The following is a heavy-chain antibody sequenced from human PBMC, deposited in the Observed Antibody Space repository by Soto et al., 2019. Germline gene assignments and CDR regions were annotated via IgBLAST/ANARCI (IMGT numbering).Heavy chain of an antibody. J-gene: IGHJ4*02. Sequence: SETLSLTCTVSGGSINNSNYYWGWIRQPPGKGLEWIGYIYYSGSTNYNPSLKSRVTISVDTSKNQFSLKLSSVTAADTAVYYCARAYGDYVFDYWGQGTLVTV. CDR1: GGSINNSNYY. CDR3: ARAYGDYVFDY. CDR2: IYYSGST. D-gene: IGHD4-17*01. V-gene: IGHV4-61*05.